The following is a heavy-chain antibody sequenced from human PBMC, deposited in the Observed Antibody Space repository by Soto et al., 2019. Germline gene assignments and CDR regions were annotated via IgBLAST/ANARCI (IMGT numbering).Heavy chain of an antibody. CDR1: GFPFSDYA. V-gene: IGHV3-49*03. J-gene: IGHJ6*02. CDR3: AKYTYTSRYSFFGMDV. Sequence: LRLSCTTSGFPFSDYAISWFRQAPGKGLEWVGVIRSKAYGVTTDYAASVKGRFAISRDDSKSTAYLQMNSVTTEDTAVYFCAKYTYTSRYSFFGMDVWGHGTTVTVSS. D-gene: IGHD6-13*01. CDR2: IRSKAYGVTT.